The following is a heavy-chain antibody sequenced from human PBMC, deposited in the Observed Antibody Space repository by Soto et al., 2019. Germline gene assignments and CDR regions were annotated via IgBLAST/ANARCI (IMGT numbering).Heavy chain of an antibody. J-gene: IGHJ6*03. Sequence: GGSLRLSCAASGFTFSSYWMSWVRQAPGKGLEWVANIKQDGSEKYYVDSVKGRFTISRDNAKNSLYLQMNSLRAEDTAVYYCASTSHDYGDYRSRYYYYYMDVWGKGTTVTVSS. V-gene: IGHV3-7*01. D-gene: IGHD4-17*01. CDR3: ASTSHDYGDYRSRYYYYYMDV. CDR2: IKQDGSEK. CDR1: GFTFSSYW.